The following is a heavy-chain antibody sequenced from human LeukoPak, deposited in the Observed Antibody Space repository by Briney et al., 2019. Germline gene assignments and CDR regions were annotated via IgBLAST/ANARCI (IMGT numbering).Heavy chain of an antibody. CDR3: ARRRDYYDT. CDR2: IYSSGSA. Sequence: SETLSLTCTVSGASINNNFWTWIRQPPGKGLEWIGYIYSSGSANYNPSLKSRVIISGDTSKNQISLNLTSVTAADTAVYFCARRRDYYDTWGHGTLVTVSS. D-gene: IGHD3-22*01. CDR1: GASINNNF. J-gene: IGHJ4*01. V-gene: IGHV4-59*08.